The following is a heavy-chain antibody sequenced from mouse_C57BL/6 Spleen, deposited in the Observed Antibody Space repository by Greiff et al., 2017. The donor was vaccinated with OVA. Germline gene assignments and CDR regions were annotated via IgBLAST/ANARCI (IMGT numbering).Heavy chain of an antibody. CDR2: IYPGNSDT. Sequence: EVQLQQSGTVLARPGASVKMSCKTSGYTFTSYWMHWVKQRPGQGLEWIGAIYPGNSDTSYNQKFKGKAKLTAVTSASTAYMELSSLTNEDSAVYYCTRGGLYYSNYRDYAMDYWGQGTSVTVSS. J-gene: IGHJ4*01. V-gene: IGHV1-5*01. CDR1: GYTFTSYW. CDR3: TRGGLYYSNYRDYAMDY. D-gene: IGHD2-5*01.